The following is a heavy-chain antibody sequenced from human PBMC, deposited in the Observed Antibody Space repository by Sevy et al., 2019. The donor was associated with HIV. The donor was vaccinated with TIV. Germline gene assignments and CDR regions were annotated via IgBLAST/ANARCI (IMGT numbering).Heavy chain of an antibody. CDR2: IKQDGSEK. Sequence: GGSLRLSCAASGFTFSSYWISWVRQAPGKGLEWVANIKQDGSEKYYVDSVKGRFTISRDNAKNSLYLQMNSLRAEDTAVYYCARDHGIVGATNPWGQGTLVTVSS. D-gene: IGHD1-26*01. CDR1: GFTFSSYW. CDR3: ARDHGIVGATNP. V-gene: IGHV3-7*01. J-gene: IGHJ5*02.